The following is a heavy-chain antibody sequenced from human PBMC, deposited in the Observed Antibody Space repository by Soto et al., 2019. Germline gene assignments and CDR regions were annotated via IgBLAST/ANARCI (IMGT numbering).Heavy chain of an antibody. CDR3: AMCLVDYQLVETHLFDT. D-gene: IGHD3-16*01. V-gene: IGHV1-69*01. CDR1: GVTLGTFA. Sequence: QVHLVQSGAEVKKPGSSVKVSCKASGVTLGTFAIGWVRQAPGQGLEWMGGIIPKYGTPHYARKFQGRVKISADESTMTVYMELGRLRYEDTAVYYCAMCLVDYQLVETHLFDTWGQGTQVTVSS. CDR2: IIPKYGTP. J-gene: IGHJ5*02.